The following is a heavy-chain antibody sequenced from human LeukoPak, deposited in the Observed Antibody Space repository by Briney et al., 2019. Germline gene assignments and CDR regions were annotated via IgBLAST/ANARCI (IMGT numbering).Heavy chain of an antibody. J-gene: IGHJ4*02. CDR2: FDPEHGET. CDR3: ATAFSYDF. V-gene: IGHV1-24*01. CDR1: GYTLTELS. Sequence: GASVKVSCKVSGYTLTELSMHWVRQAPGKGLEWMGGFDPEHGETIYAQKFQGRVTMTADTSADTAYMELSSLRSEDTAVYYCATAFSYDFWGQGTLVTVSS.